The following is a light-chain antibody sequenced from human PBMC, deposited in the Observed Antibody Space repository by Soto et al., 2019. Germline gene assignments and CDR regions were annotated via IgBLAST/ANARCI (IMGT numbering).Light chain of an antibody. V-gene: IGKV3-20*01. CDR3: QQYGSSPLT. CDR2: GTS. CDR1: RGVGTN. J-gene: IGKJ4*01. Sequence: DIVMTQSPATLSVSPGEGAALSCRASRGVGTNLAWYQQKPGQAPRLLIYGTSSRATGIPDRFSGSGSGTDFTLTISRLEPEDFAVFYCQQYGSSPLTFGGGTKVDIK.